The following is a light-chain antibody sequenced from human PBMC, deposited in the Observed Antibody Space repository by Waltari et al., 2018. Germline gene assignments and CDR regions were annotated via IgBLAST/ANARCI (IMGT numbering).Light chain of an antibody. V-gene: IGKV1-39*01. CDR2: AAA. CDR3: QQGHSPPFT. J-gene: IGKJ3*01. Sequence: DIQMTQSPSSLSASVGDSVTITCRASQTINTYLNWYQQKTGQAPELLIYAAASLQSGVPSSFSGSGSGTDFTLTISSLQPEDFATYFCQQGHSPPFTFGPGTKVDIK. CDR1: QTINTY.